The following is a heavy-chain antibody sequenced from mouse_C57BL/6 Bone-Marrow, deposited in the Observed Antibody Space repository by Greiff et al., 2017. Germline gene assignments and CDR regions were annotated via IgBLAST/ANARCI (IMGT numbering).Heavy chain of an antibody. J-gene: IGHJ4*01. V-gene: IGHV5-6*02. Sequence: EVMLVESGGDLLKPGGSLKLSCAASGFTLSSYGMSLVRLTPPTRLEWVAIISSGCSYTYYPDSVKGRFTISRDNAKNTLYLQMSSLKSEDTAMYYCARPLYYGNYDYAMDYWGQGTSVTVSS. CDR2: ISSGCSYT. CDR3: ARPLYYGNYDYAMDY. CDR1: GFTLSSYG. D-gene: IGHD2-1*01.